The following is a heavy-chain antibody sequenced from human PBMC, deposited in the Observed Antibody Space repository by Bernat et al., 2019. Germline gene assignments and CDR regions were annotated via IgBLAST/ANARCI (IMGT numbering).Heavy chain of an antibody. D-gene: IGHD6-13*01. CDR2: ISYDGSNK. CDR3: ARERQQLVLPSDYYYYGMDV. J-gene: IGHJ6*02. Sequence: QVQLVESGGGVVQPGRSLRLSCAASGFTFSSYAMHWVRQAPGKGLEWVAVISYDGSNKYYADSVEGRFTISRDNSKNTLYLQMNSLRAEDTAVYYCARERQQLVLPSDYYYYGMDVWGQGTTVTVSS. V-gene: IGHV3-30-3*01. CDR1: GFTFSSYA.